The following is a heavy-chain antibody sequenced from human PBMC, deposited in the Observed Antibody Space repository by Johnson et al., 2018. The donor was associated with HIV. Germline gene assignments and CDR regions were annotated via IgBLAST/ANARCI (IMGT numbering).Heavy chain of an antibody. J-gene: IGHJ3*02. CDR1: GFTFDDYA. Sequence: VLLVESGGVVVQPGGSLRLSCAASGFTFDDYAMHWVRQAPGKGLEWVSLISWDGGSTYYADSVKGRFTISRDNSKNTLYLQMNSLRAEDTAVYYCAKGEDGSHDAFDIWGQGTMVTVSS. D-gene: IGHD1-14*01. CDR2: ISWDGGST. CDR3: AKGEDGSHDAFDI. V-gene: IGHV3-43D*03.